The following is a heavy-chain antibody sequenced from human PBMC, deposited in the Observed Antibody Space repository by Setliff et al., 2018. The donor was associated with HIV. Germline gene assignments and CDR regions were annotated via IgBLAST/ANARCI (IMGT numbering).Heavy chain of an antibody. V-gene: IGHV4-38-2*01. J-gene: IGHJ5*02. CDR2: LHHSGNNN. Sequence: SETLSLTCAVSGYSISSGYYWGWIRQPPGKGLEWIGTLHHSGNNNYYNPSLKSRVTISVDTSKNRFFLKVTSVTAADTAVYYCARGAGCLGNDCDAYFGPWGQGILVTVSS. CDR3: ARGAGCLGNDCDAYFGP. D-gene: IGHD2-21*01. CDR1: GYSISSGYY.